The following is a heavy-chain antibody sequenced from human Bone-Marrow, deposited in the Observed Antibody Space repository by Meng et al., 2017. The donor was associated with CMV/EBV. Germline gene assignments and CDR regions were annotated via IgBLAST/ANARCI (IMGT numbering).Heavy chain of an antibody. Sequence: GGSLRLSCAASGFTFDDYAMHWVRQAPGKGLEWVSGISWNSGSIGYADSVKGRFTISRDNAKNSLYLQMNSLRAEDTALYYCAKDTAALAYGAFDIWGQGTRVTVSS. CDR3: AKDTAALAYGAFDI. CDR2: ISWNSGSI. CDR1: GFTFDDYA. V-gene: IGHV3-9*01. D-gene: IGHD2-2*01. J-gene: IGHJ3*02.